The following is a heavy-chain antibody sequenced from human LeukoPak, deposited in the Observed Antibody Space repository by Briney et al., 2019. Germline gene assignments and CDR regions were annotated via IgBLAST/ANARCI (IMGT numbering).Heavy chain of an antibody. CDR2: INPNSGGT. D-gene: IGHD4-11*01. Sequence: GASVKVSCKASGYTFTSYDINWVRQATGQGLEWMGWINPNSGGTNYAQKFQGRVTMTRDTSISTAYMDPSRLRSDDTAVYFCARGGLPIYYYYMDVWGKGTTVTVSS. V-gene: IGHV1-2*02. CDR3: ARGGLPIYYYYMDV. CDR1: GYTFTSYD. J-gene: IGHJ6*03.